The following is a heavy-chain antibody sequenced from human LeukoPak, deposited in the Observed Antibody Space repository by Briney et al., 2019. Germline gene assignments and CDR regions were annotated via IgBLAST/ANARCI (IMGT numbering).Heavy chain of an antibody. D-gene: IGHD2-8*01. CDR1: GGSISSSNW. Sequence: SGTLSLTCAVSGGSISSSNWWSWVRQPPGKGLEWIGEIYHSGSTNYNPSLKSRVTISVDKSKNQFSLKLSSVTAADTAVYYCATTGYCTNGVCYLYRGQGTLVTVSS. CDR2: IYHSGST. J-gene: IGHJ4*02. V-gene: IGHV4-4*02. CDR3: ATTGYCTNGVCYLY.